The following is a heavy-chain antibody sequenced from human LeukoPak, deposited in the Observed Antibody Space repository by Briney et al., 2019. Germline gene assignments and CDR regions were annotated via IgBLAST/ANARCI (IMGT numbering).Heavy chain of an antibody. CDR3: ARYVVYGSGKYYFDY. Sequence: PSETLSLTCAVYGGSFSGYYWSWIRRPPGKGLEWIGEINHSGSTYYNPSLKSRVTISVDTSENQFSLKLSSVTAADTAVYYCARYVVYGSGKYYFDYWGQGTLVTVSS. CDR2: INHSGST. J-gene: IGHJ4*02. V-gene: IGHV4-34*01. D-gene: IGHD3-10*01. CDR1: GGSFSGYY.